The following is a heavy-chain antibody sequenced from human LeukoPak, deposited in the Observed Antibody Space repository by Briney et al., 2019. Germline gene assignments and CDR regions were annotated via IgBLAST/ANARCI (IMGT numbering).Heavy chain of an antibody. J-gene: IGHJ4*02. CDR1: GFTFSSYG. CDR3: ARDFGFSPSSGYSFDY. CDR2: ISYDGSNK. V-gene: IGHV3-30*03. Sequence: GGSLRLSCAASGFTFSSYGMHWVRQAPGKGLEWVAVISYDGSNKYYADSVKGRFTISRDNSKNTLYLQMNSLRAEDTAVYYCARDFGFSPSSGYSFDYWGQGTLVTVSS. D-gene: IGHD3-22*01.